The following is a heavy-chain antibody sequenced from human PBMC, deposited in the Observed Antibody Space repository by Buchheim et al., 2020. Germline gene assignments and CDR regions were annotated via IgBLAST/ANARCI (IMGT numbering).Heavy chain of an antibody. V-gene: IGHV3-33*01. CDR1: GFTFSSYG. J-gene: IGHJ6*03. D-gene: IGHD2-15*01. CDR2: IWYDGSNK. Sequence: QVQLVESGGGVVQPGRSLRLSCAASGFTFSSYGMHWVRQAPGKGLEWVAVIWYDGSNKYYADSVKGRFTISRDNSKNTLYLQMNSLIAEDTAVYFCARDGGAFVDYMDVWGKGTT. CDR3: ARDGGAFVDYMDV.